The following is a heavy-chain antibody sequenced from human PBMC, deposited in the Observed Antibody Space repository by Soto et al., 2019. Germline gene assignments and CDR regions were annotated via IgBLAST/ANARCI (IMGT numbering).Heavy chain of an antibody. CDR1: GFTFSSYW. CDR2: IKQDGSEK. CDR3: ARLYYDFWSGYYLGYFDY. Sequence: PGGSLRLSCAASGFTFSSYWMSWVRQAPGKELEWVANIKQDGSEKYYVDYVKGRFTISRDNAKNSLYLQMNSLRAEDTAVYYCARLYYDFWSGYYLGYFDYWGQGTLVTVSS. V-gene: IGHV3-7*01. D-gene: IGHD3-3*01. J-gene: IGHJ4*02.